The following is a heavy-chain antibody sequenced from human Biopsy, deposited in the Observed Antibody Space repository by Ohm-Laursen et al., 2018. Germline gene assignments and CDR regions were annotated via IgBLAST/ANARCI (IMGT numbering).Heavy chain of an antibody. CDR1: GGSFSGYY. CDR3: ARGRLRAVARFDY. J-gene: IGHJ4*02. V-gene: IGHV4-34*01. D-gene: IGHD6-19*01. Sequence: GTLSLTWSVYGGSFSGYYWSWIRQPPGKGLERIGEINHSGSTNYNPSLKSRVTISVDTSKNQFSLKLSSVTAADTAVYYCARGRLRAVARFDYWGQGTLVTVSS. CDR2: INHSGST.